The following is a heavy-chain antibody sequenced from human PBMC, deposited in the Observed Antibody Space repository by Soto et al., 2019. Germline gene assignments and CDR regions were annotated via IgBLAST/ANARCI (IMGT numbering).Heavy chain of an antibody. CDR2: ISSSSSTI. V-gene: IGHV3-48*01. CDR3: ARFIGGVRFLEWLSLNWFDP. Sequence: GGSLRLSCAASGFTFSSYSMNWVRQAPGKGLEWVSYISSSSSTIYYADSVKGRFTISRDNAKNSLYLQMNSLRAEDTAVYYCARFIGGVRFLEWLSLNWFDPWGQGTLVTVSS. CDR1: GFTFSSYS. J-gene: IGHJ5*02. D-gene: IGHD3-3*01.